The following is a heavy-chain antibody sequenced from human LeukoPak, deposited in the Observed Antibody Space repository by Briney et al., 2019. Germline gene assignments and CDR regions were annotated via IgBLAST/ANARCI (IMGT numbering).Heavy chain of an antibody. D-gene: IGHD1-26*01. CDR3: ARDRGGSYLGSDY. CDR2: IWYDGSNK. J-gene: IGHJ4*02. CDR1: GFTFSSYG. Sequence: GRSLRLSCAASGFTFSSYGMHWVRQAPGKGLEWVAVIWYDGSNKYYADSVKGRFTISRDNSKNTLYLQMSSLRAEDTAVYYCARDRGGSYLGSDYWGQGTLVTVSS. V-gene: IGHV3-33*01.